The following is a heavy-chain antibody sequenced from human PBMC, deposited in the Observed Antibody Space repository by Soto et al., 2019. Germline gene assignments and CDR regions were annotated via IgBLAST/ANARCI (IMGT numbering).Heavy chain of an antibody. Sequence: PSETLSLTCAVSGGSISSSNWWSWVRQPPGKGLERIGEIYHSGSTNYNPSLKSRVTISVDKSKNQFSLKLSSVTAADTAVYYCARSKLLADRLKRGCFDTWGQGTLVTVSS. CDR1: GGSISSSNW. J-gene: IGHJ5*02. D-gene: IGHD3-16*02. V-gene: IGHV4-4*02. CDR2: IYHSGST. CDR3: ARSKLLADRLKRGCFDT.